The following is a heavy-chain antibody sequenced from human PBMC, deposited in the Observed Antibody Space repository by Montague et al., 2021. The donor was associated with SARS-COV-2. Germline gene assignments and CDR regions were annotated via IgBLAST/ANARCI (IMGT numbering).Heavy chain of an antibody. CDR1: GFTFSSYW. CDR3: VKEEEGADGDSCLFDQ. V-gene: IGHV3-74*01. J-gene: IGHJ4*02. CDR2: IDTHGSTT. D-gene: IGHD4-17*01. Sequence: SLRLSCAASGFTFSSYWMRWVRQAPGKGLVWVSRIDTHGSTTNYADSVKGRFTISRDYNKNSLYLQMNSLRIEDTALYYCVKEEEGADGDSCLFDQWGRGTLVTVSS.